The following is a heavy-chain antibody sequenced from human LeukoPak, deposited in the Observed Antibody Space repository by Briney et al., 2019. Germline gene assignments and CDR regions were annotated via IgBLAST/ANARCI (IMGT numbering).Heavy chain of an antibody. V-gene: IGHV4-59*01. D-gene: IGHD3-10*01. CDR1: GGSISGYY. CDR2: IYSSGST. CDR3: ARTLGRGSADY. J-gene: IGHJ4*02. Sequence: PSETVSLTCTVSGGSISGYYWSWLRQPPGKGLEWIAYIYSSGSTYYNPSLKSRVTISVDTSKNQFSLKLSSVTAADTAVYYCARTLGRGSADYWGQGTLVTVSS.